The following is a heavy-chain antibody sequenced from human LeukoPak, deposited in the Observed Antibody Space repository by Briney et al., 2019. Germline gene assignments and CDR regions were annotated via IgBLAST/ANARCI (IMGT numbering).Heavy chain of an antibody. V-gene: IGHV3-7*04. CDR2: MKQDGSEK. J-gene: IGHJ6*02. Sequence: GGSLRLSCAASGFTFSSYLMSWVRQAPGKGLEWVANMKQDGSEKYYVDSVKGRFTISRDNAKNSLYLQMNSLRAEDTAVYFCARVDGRYYYYYGMDVWGQGTTVTVSS. CDR1: GFTFSSYL. CDR3: ARVDGRYYYYYGMDV.